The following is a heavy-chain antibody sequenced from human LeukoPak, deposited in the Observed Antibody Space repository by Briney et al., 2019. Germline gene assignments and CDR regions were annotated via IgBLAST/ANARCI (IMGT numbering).Heavy chain of an antibody. D-gene: IGHD4-17*01. CDR2: NNPKSGGT. CDR3: ARDEATVTPYYYYGMDV. V-gene: IGHV1-2*02. CDR1: GYTFTVYY. Sequence: GASVKVSCKASGYTFTVYYMHWVRQAPGQGLEWMGGNNPKSGGTNYAQTFQGRVTMTRDTSISTAYMELSRLRSDDTAVYYCARDEATVTPYYYYGMDVWGQGTTVTVSS. J-gene: IGHJ6*02.